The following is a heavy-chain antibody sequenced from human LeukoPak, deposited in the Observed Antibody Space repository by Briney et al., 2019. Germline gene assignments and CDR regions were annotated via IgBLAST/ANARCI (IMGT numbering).Heavy chain of an antibody. CDR3: ARDDYGDSKGRFDP. D-gene: IGHD4-17*01. V-gene: IGHV1-2*02. J-gene: IGHJ5*02. CDR1: GYTFTGYY. Sequence: GASVKVACKSSGYTFTGYYMSWVREAPGQGLEWIGWINPNSGGTNYAQKFQGRVTMTTDTSTSTAYMELRSLRSDDTAVYYCARDDYGDSKGRFDPWGQGTLVTVSS. CDR2: INPNSGGT.